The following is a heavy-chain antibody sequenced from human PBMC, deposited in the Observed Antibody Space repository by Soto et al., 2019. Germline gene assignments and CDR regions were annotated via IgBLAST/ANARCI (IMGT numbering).Heavy chain of an antibody. J-gene: IGHJ4*02. Sequence: QVQLQESGPGLVKPSETLSLTCTVSGGSISNHYWSWIQQPPGKGLEWIGYIYYNGNTNYNPSLKSRVTMSVVTSKNQISLKLSSVTAADTAVYYCTRANWYSEYWGQGTLVTVSS. D-gene: IGHD2-21*01. CDR3: TRANWYSEY. V-gene: IGHV4-59*11. CDR1: GGSISNHY. CDR2: IYYNGNT.